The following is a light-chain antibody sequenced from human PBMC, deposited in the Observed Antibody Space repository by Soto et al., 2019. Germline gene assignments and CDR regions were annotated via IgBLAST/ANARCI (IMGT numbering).Light chain of an antibody. CDR2: EVT. CDR3: ISYTSSTDYF. CDR1: ASDFGFYNY. Sequence: LTQPASVSGSPGQSITGFCPLSASDFGFYNYVSWYQHHPGKAPKLLIYEVTNRHSGVSNRFSGSKSGNTASLTISGLQAEDEADYYCISYTSSTDYFFGTGTKV. J-gene: IGLJ1*01. V-gene: IGLV2-14*01.